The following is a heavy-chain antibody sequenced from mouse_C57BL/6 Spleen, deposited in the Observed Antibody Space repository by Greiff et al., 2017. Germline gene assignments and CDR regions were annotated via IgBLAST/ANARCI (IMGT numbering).Heavy chain of an antibody. CDR1: GFSLTSYG. V-gene: IGHV2-5*01. CDR2: IWRGGST. CDR3: AKNYDYGHYYAMDY. J-gene: IGHJ4*01. D-gene: IGHD2-4*01. Sequence: VQVVESGPGLVQPSQSLSITCTVSGFSLTSYGVHWVRQSPGKGLEWLGVIWRGGSTDYNAAFMSRLSITKDNSKSQVFFKMNSLQADDTAIYYCAKNYDYGHYYAMDYWGQGTSVTVSS.